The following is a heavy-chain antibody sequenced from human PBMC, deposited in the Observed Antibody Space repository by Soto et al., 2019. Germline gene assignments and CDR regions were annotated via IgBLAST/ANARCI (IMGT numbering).Heavy chain of an antibody. CDR3: ARSHTGVRSYYGMDV. Sequence: QVQLVQSGAEVKKPGSSVKVSCKASGGTFSSYAISWVRQAPGQGLEWMGGIIPIFGTANYAQKFQGRVTSTAEESTRAAYMEPSSLRTEDTAVDYCARSHTGVRSYYGMDVWGQGTTVTVSS. V-gene: IGHV1-69*12. D-gene: IGHD3-10*01. CDR1: GGTFSSYA. J-gene: IGHJ6*02. CDR2: IIPIFGTA.